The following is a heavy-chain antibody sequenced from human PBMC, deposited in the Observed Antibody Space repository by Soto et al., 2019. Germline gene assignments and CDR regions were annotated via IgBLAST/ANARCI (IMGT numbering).Heavy chain of an antibody. V-gene: IGHV4-31*03. CDR1: GGSISSGGYY. CDR2: IYYSGST. J-gene: IGHJ4*02. Sequence: SETLSLTCTVSGGSISSGGYYWSWIRQHPGKGLEWIGYIYYSGSTYYNPSLKSRVTISVDTSKNQFSLKLSSVTAADTAVYYCARGFTYYYDSSGYPFDYWGQGNLVTVSS. D-gene: IGHD3-22*01. CDR3: ARGFTYYYDSSGYPFDY.